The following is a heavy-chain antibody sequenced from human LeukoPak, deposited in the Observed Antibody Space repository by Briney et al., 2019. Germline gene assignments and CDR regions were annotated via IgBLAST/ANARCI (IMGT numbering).Heavy chain of an antibody. Sequence: PGGSLRLSCAASGFTFSSYSMNWVRQAPGKGLEWVANIKEDGSEKYYVDSVKGRFTISRDNAKNSLYLQMNSLRAEDTAVYYCARAEQWLATVTWGQGTLVTVSS. J-gene: IGHJ4*02. CDR2: IKEDGSEK. D-gene: IGHD6-19*01. CDR1: GFTFSSYS. CDR3: ARAEQWLATVT. V-gene: IGHV3-7*01.